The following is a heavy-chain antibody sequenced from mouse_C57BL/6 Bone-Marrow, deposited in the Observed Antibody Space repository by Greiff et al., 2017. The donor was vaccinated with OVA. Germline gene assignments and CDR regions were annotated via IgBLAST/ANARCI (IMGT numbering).Heavy chain of an antibody. V-gene: IGHV5-9*01. CDR1: GFTFSSYT. J-gene: IGHJ3*01. CDR2: ISGGGGNT. D-gene: IGHD2-3*01. Sequence: EVKVEESGGGLVKPGGSLKLSCAASGFTFSSYTMSWVRQTPEKRLEWVATISGGGGNTYYPDSVKGRFTISRDNAKNTLYLQMSSLRSEDTALYYCARHLPLYDGYPWFAYWGQGTLVTVSA. CDR3: ARHLPLYDGYPWFAY.